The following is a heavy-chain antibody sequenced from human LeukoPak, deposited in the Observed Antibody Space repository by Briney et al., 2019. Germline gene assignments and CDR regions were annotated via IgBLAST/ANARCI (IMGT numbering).Heavy chain of an antibody. CDR1: GGSISSYY. J-gene: IGHJ4*02. V-gene: IGHV4-59*01. CDR3: ARGPVVPAAIPTDY. Sequence: PSETLSLTCTVSGGSISSYYWSWIRQPPGKGLEWIGYIYYSGSTNYNPSLKSRVTISVDTSKNQFSLKLSSVTAADTAVYYCARGPVVPAAIPTDYWGQGTLVTVSS. CDR2: IYYSGST. D-gene: IGHD2-2*02.